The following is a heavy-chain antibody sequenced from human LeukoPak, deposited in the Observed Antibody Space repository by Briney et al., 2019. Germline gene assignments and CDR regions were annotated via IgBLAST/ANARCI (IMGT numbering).Heavy chain of an antibody. CDR2: IGTAGDT. J-gene: IGHJ3*02. V-gene: IGHV3-13*01. CDR3: ARGYDSSGYPDAFDI. CDR1: GFTFSGYD. D-gene: IGHD3-22*01. Sequence: GGSLRLSCAASGFTFSGYDTHWVRQATGKGLEWVSAIGTAGDTYYPRSVKGRFTISRENAKNSLYLQMNSLRAGDTAVYYCARGYDSSGYPDAFDIWGQGTMVTVSS.